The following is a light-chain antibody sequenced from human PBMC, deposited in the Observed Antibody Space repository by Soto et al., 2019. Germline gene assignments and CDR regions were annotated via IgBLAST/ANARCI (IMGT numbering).Light chain of an antibody. V-gene: IGLV2-14*01. Sequence: QSALTQPASVSGSPGQSITISCTGTSSDVGAYNYVSWYQQHPGKAPKLMIYEVSNRPSGVSDRFSGSRSGNTASLTISGLQAEDESDYYFTSYTSSSTWVFGGGTKVTVL. J-gene: IGLJ3*02. CDR2: EVS. CDR3: TSYTSSSTWV. CDR1: SSDVGAYNY.